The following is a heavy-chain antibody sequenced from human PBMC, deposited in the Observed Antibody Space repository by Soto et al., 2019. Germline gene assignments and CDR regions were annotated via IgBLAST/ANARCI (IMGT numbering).Heavy chain of an antibody. Sequence: LRLSCAATGFTFSSYGMHWVRQAPGKGLEWVAVISYDGSNKYYADSVKGRFTISRDNAKNTLYLQMNSLRAEDTAVYYCARLRLRFLEWLSSPYYYYYGMDVWGQGTTVTVSS. CDR2: ISYDGSNK. D-gene: IGHD3-3*01. J-gene: IGHJ6*02. V-gene: IGHV3-30*03. CDR1: GFTFSSYG. CDR3: ARLRLRFLEWLSSPYYYYYGMDV.